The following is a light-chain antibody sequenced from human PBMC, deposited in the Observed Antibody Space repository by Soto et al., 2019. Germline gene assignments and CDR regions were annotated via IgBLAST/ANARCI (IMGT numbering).Light chain of an antibody. CDR1: QSVSSN. Sequence: EVVITQSPATLSVSPGERATLSCRASQSVSSNLAWYQQKPGQAPRLLIYGASTRATGIPARFSGSGSGTEFTLTISSLQSEDFAVYYCQQYNNWSWTFGQGTRWIS. CDR3: QQYNNWSWT. CDR2: GAS. V-gene: IGKV3-15*01. J-gene: IGKJ1*01.